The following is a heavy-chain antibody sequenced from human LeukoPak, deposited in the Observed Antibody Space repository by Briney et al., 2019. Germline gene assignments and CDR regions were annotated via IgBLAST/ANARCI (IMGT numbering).Heavy chain of an antibody. CDR1: GFTFSNYD. V-gene: IGHV3-30*18. CDR2: ISYDGSKK. D-gene: IGHD6-19*01. J-gene: IGHJ4*02. Sequence: GESLRLSCEAPGFTFSNYDMHWVRQGPGKGLEWLAVISYDGSKKDYADSVKGRFTISRDDSENTLYLQMNSLRAEDTAVYYCAKSRLPYGSASYVRDWGQGTLVTVSS. CDR3: AKSRLPYGSASYVRD.